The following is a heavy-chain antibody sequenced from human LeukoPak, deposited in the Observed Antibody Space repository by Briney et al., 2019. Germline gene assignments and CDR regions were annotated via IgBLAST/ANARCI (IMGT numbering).Heavy chain of an antibody. Sequence: GSLRLSRTASGFTFSLYSMNWVRQAPGKGLEWISYISSDSDTIYYADSVKGRFIISRDNAKNLVYLQMNSLRAEDTAVYYCTRDSSGSYAGYWGQGTLVTVSS. V-gene: IGHV3-48*04. CDR3: TRDSSGSYAGY. CDR2: ISSDSDTI. CDR1: GFTFSLYS. D-gene: IGHD1-26*01. J-gene: IGHJ4*02.